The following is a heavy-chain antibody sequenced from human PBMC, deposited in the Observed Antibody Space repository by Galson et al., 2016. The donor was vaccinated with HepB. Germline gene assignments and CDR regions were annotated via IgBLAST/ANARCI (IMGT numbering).Heavy chain of an antibody. V-gene: IGHV3-23*01. CDR1: GFTFSSYA. Sequence: SLRLSCAASGFTFSSYAMSWVRQVPGEGLQWVAAIGGTVDHTYYADSVQGRFTVSRDNSKNILYLHMDSLRAEDAAVYYCAKDRLGYGGHDFGYWGQGTLATVSS. CDR2: IGGTVDHT. J-gene: IGHJ4*02. D-gene: IGHD5-12*01. CDR3: AKDRLGYGGHDFGY.